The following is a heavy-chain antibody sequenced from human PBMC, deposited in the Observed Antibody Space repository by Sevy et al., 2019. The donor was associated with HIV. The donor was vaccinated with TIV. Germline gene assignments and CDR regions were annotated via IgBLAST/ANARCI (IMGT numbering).Heavy chain of an antibody. CDR1: GFTFSSYS. CDR3: ARAAIVVVIDY. Sequence: GGSLRLSCAASGFTFSSYSMNWVRQAPGKGLEWVSYISSSSSTIYYADSVKGRFTISRDNAKNSLYLQMNSLRAEDTAVYYCARAAIVVVIDYWGQGTPVTVSS. CDR2: ISSSSSTI. D-gene: IGHD3-22*01. J-gene: IGHJ4*02. V-gene: IGHV3-48*01.